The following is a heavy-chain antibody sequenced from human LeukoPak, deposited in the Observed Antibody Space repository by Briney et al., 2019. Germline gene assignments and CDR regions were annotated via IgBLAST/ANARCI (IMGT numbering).Heavy chain of an antibody. J-gene: IGHJ4*02. V-gene: IGHV3-21*01. CDR2: ISSSSSYI. CDR3: ARDTSGWSQTTYYFDY. D-gene: IGHD6-19*01. CDR1: GFTFSSYA. Sequence: GGSLRLSCAASGFTFSSYAMSWVRQAPGKGLEWVSSISSSSSYIYYADSVKGRFTISRDNAKNSLYLQMNSLRAEDTAVYYCARDTSGWSQTTYYFDYCGQGTLVTVSS.